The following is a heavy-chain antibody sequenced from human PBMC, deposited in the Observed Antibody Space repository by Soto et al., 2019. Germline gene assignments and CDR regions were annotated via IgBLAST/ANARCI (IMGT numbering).Heavy chain of an antibody. CDR1: GGTFSSYT. Sequence: QVQLVQSGAEVKKPGSSVKVSCKASGGTFSSYTISWVRQAPGQGLEWMGRIIPILGIANYAQKFQGRVTITAXXSXIXXYVELSSLRSEDSGVYYCGSLVGGAATHRGTGMDVWGQGTTVTGSS. CDR2: IIPILGIA. V-gene: IGHV1-69*02. CDR3: GSLVGGAATHRGTGMDV. J-gene: IGHJ6*02. D-gene: IGHD1-1*01.